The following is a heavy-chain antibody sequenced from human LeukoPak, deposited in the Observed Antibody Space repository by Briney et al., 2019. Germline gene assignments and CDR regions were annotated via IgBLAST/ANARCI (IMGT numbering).Heavy chain of an antibody. V-gene: IGHV3-23*01. CDR3: AKVSLAGYNSGAHFDL. CDR1: GFSFKSYA. J-gene: IGHJ4*02. Sequence: GGSLRLSCAASGFSFKSYAMSWVRQAPGMGLEWVSSISGRGDITYFADSMMGRFTISRDNSKSTLYLQLNSLRADDTAVYFCAKVSLAGYNSGAHFDLWGQGTLVTVSS. D-gene: IGHD6-19*01. CDR2: ISGRGDIT.